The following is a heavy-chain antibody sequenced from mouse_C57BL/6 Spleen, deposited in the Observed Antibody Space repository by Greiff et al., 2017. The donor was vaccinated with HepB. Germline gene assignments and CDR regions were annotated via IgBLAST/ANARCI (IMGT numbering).Heavy chain of an antibody. CDR1: GYTFTDYN. D-gene: IGHD1-1*01. J-gene: IGHJ1*03. CDR2: INPNNGGT. CDR3: ARSITTVVDHGYFDV. V-gene: IGHV1-22*01. Sequence: EVKLQQSGPELVKPGASVKMSCKASGYTFTDYNMHWVKQSHGKSLEWIGYINPNNGGTSYNQKFKGKATLTVNKSSSTAYMELRSLTSEDSAVYYCARSITTVVDHGYFDVWGTGTTVTVSS.